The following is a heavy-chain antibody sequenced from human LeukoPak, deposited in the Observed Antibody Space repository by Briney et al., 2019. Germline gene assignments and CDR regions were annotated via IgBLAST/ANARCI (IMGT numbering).Heavy chain of an antibody. CDR1: GYTFTSNH. J-gene: IGHJ5*02. Sequence: GASMKVSCKASGYTFTSNHIHWVRQAPGQGLEWMGGIIPIFGTANYAQKFQGRVTITADESTSTAYMELSSLRSEDTAVYYCARGGRRTSPYNWFDPWGQGTLVTVSS. CDR2: IIPIFGTA. V-gene: IGHV1-69*13. D-gene: IGHD1-1*01. CDR3: ARGGRRTSPYNWFDP.